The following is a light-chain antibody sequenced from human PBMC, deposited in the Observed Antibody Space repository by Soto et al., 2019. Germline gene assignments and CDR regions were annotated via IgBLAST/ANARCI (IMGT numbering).Light chain of an antibody. J-gene: IGLJ2*01. CDR1: SSNIGAGYD. CDR2: GNS. Sequence: QSALTQPPSVSGAPGQRVTISCTGSSSNIGAGYDVHWYQQLPGTAPKLLIYGNSNRPSGVPDRFSGSKSGTSASLAITGLQAEDEADYYCQSYDSSPSAYVVFGGGTKLTVL. V-gene: IGLV1-40*01. CDR3: QSYDSSPSAYVV.